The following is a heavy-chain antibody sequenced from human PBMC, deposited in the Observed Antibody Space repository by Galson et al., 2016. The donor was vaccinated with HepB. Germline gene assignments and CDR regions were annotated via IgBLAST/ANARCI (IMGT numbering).Heavy chain of an antibody. J-gene: IGHJ4*02. D-gene: IGHD6-6*01. Sequence: SETLSLTCAVQGATFSGYYWTWIRQPPGKGLEWIGEINDSGSTSYDPSLKSRVTISVDTSKNHFSLKLNSVTAADTGVYYCATGGIADRHAYWGQGTLVTVSS. CDR2: INDSGST. V-gene: IGHV4-34*01. CDR1: GATFSGYY. CDR3: ATGGIADRHAY.